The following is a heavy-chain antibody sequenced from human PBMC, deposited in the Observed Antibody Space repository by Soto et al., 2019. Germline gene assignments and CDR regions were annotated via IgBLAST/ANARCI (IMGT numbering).Heavy chain of an antibody. CDR1: GGTFSSYA. D-gene: IGHD6-6*01. CDR3: ARGPVRIAARPPHTWFDP. V-gene: IGHV1-69*13. J-gene: IGHJ5*02. CDR2: IIPIFGTA. Sequence: SVKVSCKASGGTFSSYAISWVRQAPGQGLEWMGGIIPIFGTANYAQKFQGRVTITADESTSTAYMELSSLRSEDTAVYYCARGPVRIAARPPHTWFDPWGQGTLVILSS.